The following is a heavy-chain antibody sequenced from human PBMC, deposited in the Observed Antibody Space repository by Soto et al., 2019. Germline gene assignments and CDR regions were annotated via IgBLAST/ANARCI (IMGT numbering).Heavy chain of an antibody. CDR2: ISAYNGNT. V-gene: IGHV1-18*04. CDR3: ARDGRITMIVVVKMDDAFDI. CDR1: GYTFTSYG. D-gene: IGHD3-22*01. Sequence: ASVKVSCKASGYTFTSYGISWVRKAPGQGLGWMGWISAYNGNTNYAQKLQGRVTMTTDTSTSTAYMELRSLRSDDTAVYYCARDGRITMIVVVKMDDAFDIWGQGTMVTVSS. J-gene: IGHJ3*02.